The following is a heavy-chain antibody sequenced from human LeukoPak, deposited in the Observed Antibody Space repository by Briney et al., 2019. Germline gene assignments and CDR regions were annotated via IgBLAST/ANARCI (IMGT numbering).Heavy chain of an antibody. CDR2: ISNYNGDT. Sequence: ASVKVSCKSSGYTFTNYGISWVRQAPGQGLEWMGWISNYNGDTRYAQDLQGRVTMTRDTSTSTVYMELSSLRSEDTAVYYCARELTRDIVVVPAAIHAFDIWGQGTMVTVSS. CDR1: GYTFTNYG. V-gene: IGHV1-18*01. CDR3: ARELTRDIVVVPAAIHAFDI. D-gene: IGHD2-2*01. J-gene: IGHJ3*02.